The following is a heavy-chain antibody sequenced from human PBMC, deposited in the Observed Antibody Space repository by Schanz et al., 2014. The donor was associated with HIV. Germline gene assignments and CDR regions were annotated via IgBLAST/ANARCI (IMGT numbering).Heavy chain of an antibody. D-gene: IGHD3-22*01. Sequence: QVHLVESGGGVVQPGRSLRLSCAASGFTFNNYGMHWVRQAPGKGLEWVAVISYDGRNKYYEDSVNGRFTISRDNSKNTLYLQMTTLRTEDTAVYYCAKPEYDSRGNSQSHFDYWGQGTLVTVSS. CDR2: ISYDGRNK. CDR1: GFTFNNYG. CDR3: AKPEYDSRGNSQSHFDY. J-gene: IGHJ4*02. V-gene: IGHV3-30*18.